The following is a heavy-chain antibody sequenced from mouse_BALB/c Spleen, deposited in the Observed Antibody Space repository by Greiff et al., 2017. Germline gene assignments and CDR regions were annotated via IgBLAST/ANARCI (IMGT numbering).Heavy chain of an antibody. Sequence: DVMLVESGGDLVKPGGSLKLSCAASGFTFSSYGMSWVRQTPDKRLEWVATISSGGSYTYYPDSVKGRFTISRDNAKNTLYLQMSSLKSEDTAMYYCARGNYGSSSFDYWGQGTTLTVSS. J-gene: IGHJ2*01. V-gene: IGHV5-6*02. D-gene: IGHD1-1*01. CDR2: ISSGGSYT. CDR3: ARGNYGSSSFDY. CDR1: GFTFSSYG.